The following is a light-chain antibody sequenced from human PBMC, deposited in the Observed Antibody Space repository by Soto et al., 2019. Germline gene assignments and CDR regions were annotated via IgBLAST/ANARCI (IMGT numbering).Light chain of an antibody. J-gene: IGLJ3*02. CDR2: KNS. V-gene: IGLV1-47*01. Sequence: QSVLTQPPSASGTPGQRVTISCSGSTSNIGSNYVYWYEQLPGTAPKLLIYKNSQRPSGVPDRISGSKSGTSASLAISGLRSEDEADYCCVAWDDRLYGQVFGGGTQLTVL. CDR3: VAWDDRLYGQV. CDR1: TSNIGSNY.